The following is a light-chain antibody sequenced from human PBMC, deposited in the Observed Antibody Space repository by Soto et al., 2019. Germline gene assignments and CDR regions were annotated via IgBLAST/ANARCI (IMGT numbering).Light chain of an antibody. CDR2: EVS. J-gene: IGLJ1*01. CDR1: SSDDGGYNY. CDR3: SSYTSSSTGV. V-gene: IGLV2-14*01. Sequence: QSALTQPASVSGSPGQSITISCTGTSSDDGGYNYVSWYQQHPGKAPKLMIYEVSNRPSGVSNRFSGSKSGNTASLTISGLPAEDEADYYCSSYTSSSTGVFGTGTKLTVL.